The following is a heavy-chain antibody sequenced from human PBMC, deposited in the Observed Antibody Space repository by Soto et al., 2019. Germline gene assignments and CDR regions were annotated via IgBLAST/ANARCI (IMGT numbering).Heavy chain of an antibody. CDR3: ARRDSSGYLFDY. V-gene: IGHV5-51*01. J-gene: IGHJ4*02. Sequence: LKISWKGSGYSFTSYWIGWVRQTPGKGLEWMGIIYPGDSDTTYNPSFQGQVTVSADKSINTTYLQWSSLKASDTAMYYCARRDSSGYLFDYWGQGTLVTVSS. D-gene: IGHD3-22*01. CDR2: IYPGDSDT. CDR1: GYSFTSYW.